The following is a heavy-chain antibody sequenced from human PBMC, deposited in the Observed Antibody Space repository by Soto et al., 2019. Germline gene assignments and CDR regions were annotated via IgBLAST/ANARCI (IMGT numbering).Heavy chain of an antibody. CDR1: GGSFSGYY. D-gene: IGHD3-16*01. J-gene: IGHJ6*03. CDR3: ARGIWSYYYYYMDV. Sequence: SETLSLTCAVYGGSFSGYYWSWIRQPPGKGLEWIGEINHSGSTNYNPSLKSRVTISVDTSKNQFSLKLSSVTAADTAVYYCARGIWSYYYYYMDVWGKGTTVTVSS. V-gene: IGHV4-34*01. CDR2: INHSGST.